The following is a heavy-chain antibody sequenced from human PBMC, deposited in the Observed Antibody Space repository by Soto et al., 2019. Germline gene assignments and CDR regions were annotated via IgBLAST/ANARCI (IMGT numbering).Heavy chain of an antibody. CDR3: VRDKSPYSSGWHNRHVDY. Sequence: QVQLVESGGGVVQPGRSLRLSCAASGFIFSSYAMHWDRQAPGKGLEWVAVMSYDGSNKYYADSVKGRFTISRDNSKNTLYLQMNSLRAEDTAVYYCVRDKSPYSSGWHNRHVDYWGQGTLVTVSS. J-gene: IGHJ4*02. D-gene: IGHD6-19*01. V-gene: IGHV3-30-3*01. CDR1: GFIFSSYA. CDR2: MSYDGSNK.